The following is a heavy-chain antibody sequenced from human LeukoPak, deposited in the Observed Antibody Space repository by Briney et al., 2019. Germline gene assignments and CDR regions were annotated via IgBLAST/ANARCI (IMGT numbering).Heavy chain of an antibody. D-gene: IGHD3-22*01. Sequence: GASVKVSCKASGYTFTSYGISWVRQAPGQGLEWMGWISAYNGNTNYAQKLQGRVTMTTDTSTSTAYMELRSLRSDDTAVYYCARDAYYYDSSANINWFDPWGQGTLVTVSS. V-gene: IGHV1-18*01. CDR1: GYTFTSYG. CDR3: ARDAYYYDSSANINWFDP. CDR2: ISAYNGNT. J-gene: IGHJ5*02.